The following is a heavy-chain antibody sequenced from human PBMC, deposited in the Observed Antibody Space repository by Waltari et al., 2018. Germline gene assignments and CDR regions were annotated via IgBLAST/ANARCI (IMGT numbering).Heavy chain of an antibody. CDR3: AKDVALLVVPAAHDWFDP. Sequence: VQLVDSGGDMVQPGGSLRLSCAASGFTFTSYAMHWVRQAPGKGLEWVSGIRGAGMTTYYTDSVSGRFTISRDNAKNTVYLQMDSLRVEDTAVYYCAKDVALLVVPAAHDWFDPWGQGTLVTVSS. D-gene: IGHD2-2*01. CDR2: IRGAGMTT. V-gene: IGHV3-23*04. J-gene: IGHJ5*02. CDR1: GFTFTSYA.